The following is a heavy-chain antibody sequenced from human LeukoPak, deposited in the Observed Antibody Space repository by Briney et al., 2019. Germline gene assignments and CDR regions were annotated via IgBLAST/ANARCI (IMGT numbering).Heavy chain of an antibody. D-gene: IGHD7-27*01. J-gene: IGHJ4*02. CDR2: IYNRGNT. Sequence: PSETLSLTCTVSGDSFSSYYWGWIRQPPGKGLERIGHIYNRGNTHYNPSLKSRVTISVDTSKNQFSLTLNSVTAADTAVFYCARRPHNWGFDYWGQGTLVTVSS. CDR1: GDSFSSYY. V-gene: IGHV4-59*08. CDR3: ARRPHNWGFDY.